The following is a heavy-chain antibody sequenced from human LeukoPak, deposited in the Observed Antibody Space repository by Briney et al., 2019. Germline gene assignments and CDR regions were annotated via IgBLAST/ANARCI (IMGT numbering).Heavy chain of an antibody. CDR2: IYHSGST. CDR3: ASGNYDPSHFDY. D-gene: IGHD4-11*01. Sequence: SETLSLTCTVSGGSISSGGYYWSWIRQPPGKGLEWIGYIYHSGSTYYNPSLKSRVTISVDRSKNQFSLKLSSVTAADTAVYYCASGNYDPSHFDYWGQGTLVTVSS. CDR1: GGSISSGGYY. V-gene: IGHV4-30-2*01. J-gene: IGHJ4*02.